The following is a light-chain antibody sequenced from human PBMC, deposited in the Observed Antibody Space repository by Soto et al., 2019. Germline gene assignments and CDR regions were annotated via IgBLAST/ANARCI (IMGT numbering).Light chain of an antibody. CDR2: DAS. V-gene: IGKV3-11*01. CDR3: QHRNNWPPSIT. Sequence: EIVLTQSPATLSLSPGERATLSCRASQSVGGHLAWYQQKPGQAPRLLIYDASDRATGIPARFSGSGSATDFTLTISSLEPDDFAVYYCQHRNNWPPSITFGQGTRLEIK. CDR1: QSVGGH. J-gene: IGKJ5*01.